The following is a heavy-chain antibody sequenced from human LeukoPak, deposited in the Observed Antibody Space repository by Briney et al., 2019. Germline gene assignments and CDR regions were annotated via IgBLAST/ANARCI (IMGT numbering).Heavy chain of an antibody. Sequence: ASVKVSCKASGYTFTSYYMHWVRQAPGQGLEWMGIINPSGGSTSYAQKFQGRVTMTRDTSTSTVYMELSSLRSEDTAVYYCARENRYYYDSSGYYPLDYWGQGTLVTVSS. D-gene: IGHD3-22*01. CDR2: INPSGGST. J-gene: IGHJ4*02. CDR1: GYTFTSYY. V-gene: IGHV1-46*01. CDR3: ARENRYYYDSSGYYPLDY.